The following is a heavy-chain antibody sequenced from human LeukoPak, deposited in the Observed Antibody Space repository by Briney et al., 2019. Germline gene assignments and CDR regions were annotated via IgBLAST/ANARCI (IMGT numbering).Heavy chain of an antibody. CDR3: ARLNVLNNSVLHHFDR. CDR2: VYYSGDT. CDR1: GDSVNSGNFY. Sequence: SETLSLTCTVSGDSVNSGNFYWSWIRQPPGKGLEWIGTVYYSGDTHYNPSLKSRVTISVDTSKNHFSLKLNSVTAADTAVYYCARLNVLNNSVLHHFDRWGQGTLVTVSS. J-gene: IGHJ4*02. V-gene: IGHV4-61*03. D-gene: IGHD1/OR15-1a*01.